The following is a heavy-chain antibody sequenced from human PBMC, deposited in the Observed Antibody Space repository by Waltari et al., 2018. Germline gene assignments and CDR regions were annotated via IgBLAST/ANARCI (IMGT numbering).Heavy chain of an antibody. V-gene: IGHV1-69*05. D-gene: IGHD1-7*01. CDR2: IIPIFGTA. J-gene: IGHJ5*02. Sequence: RQAPGQGLEWMGGIIPIFGTANYAQKFQGRVTITTDESTSTAYMELSSLRSEDTAVYYCARAWNYNFHPTWFDPWGQGTLVTVSS. CDR3: ARAWNYNFHPTWFDP.